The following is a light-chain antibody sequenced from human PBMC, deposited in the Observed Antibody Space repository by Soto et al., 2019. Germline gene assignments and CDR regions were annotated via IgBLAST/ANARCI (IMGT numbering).Light chain of an antibody. CDR2: GAS. J-gene: IGKJ1*01. V-gene: IGKV3-20*01. CDR1: QSVSSSY. Sequence: ESVLTQSPGTLSLSPGERATLSCRASQSVSSSYLAWYQQKPGQAPRLLIYGASSWATGIPDRCSGSGSGTDFPLTISRLEPEDFAVYYCQQYGSPPGTFGQGTKVEIK. CDR3: QQYGSPPGT.